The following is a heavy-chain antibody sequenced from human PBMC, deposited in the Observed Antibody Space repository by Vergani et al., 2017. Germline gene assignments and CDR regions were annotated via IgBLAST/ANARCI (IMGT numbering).Heavy chain of an antibody. CDR2: IYYSGST. CDR1: GGSISSYY. V-gene: IGHV4-59*01. J-gene: IGHJ4*02. Sequence: QVQLQESGPGLVKPSENLSLTCTVSGGSISSYYWSWIRQPPGKGLEWIGYIYYSGSTNYNPSLKSRVTISVDTSKNQFSLKLSSVTAADTAVYYCARGVSSGWAHYWGQGTLVTVSS. D-gene: IGHD6-19*01. CDR3: ARGVSSGWAHY.